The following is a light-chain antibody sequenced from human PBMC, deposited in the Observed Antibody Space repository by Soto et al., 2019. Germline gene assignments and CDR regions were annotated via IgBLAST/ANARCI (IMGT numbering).Light chain of an antibody. Sequence: DIQMTQSPSTLSASVGDRVTITCRASQSINSWFAWYQQKPGRAPKLLIYKASTLESGVPSRFSCSGSGTELTLTISSLQPDDFATYYCQQYNSYSYTFGQGTKLEIK. CDR2: KAS. CDR1: QSINSW. V-gene: IGKV1-5*03. CDR3: QQYNSYSYT. J-gene: IGKJ2*01.